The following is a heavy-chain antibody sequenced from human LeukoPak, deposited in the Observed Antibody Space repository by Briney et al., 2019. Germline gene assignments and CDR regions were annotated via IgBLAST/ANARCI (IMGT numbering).Heavy chain of an antibody. CDR3: AKKRGSDTYLDY. CDR1: GFTFSSYG. D-gene: IGHD3-10*01. CDR2: ISYDGSNK. J-gene: IGHJ4*02. V-gene: IGHV3-30*18. Sequence: GGSLRLSCAASGFTFSSYGMHWVRQAPGKGLEWVAVISYDGSNKYYADSVKGRFTISRDNSKNTLYLQMNSLRAEDTAVYYCAKKRGSDTYLDYWGQGTLVTVSS.